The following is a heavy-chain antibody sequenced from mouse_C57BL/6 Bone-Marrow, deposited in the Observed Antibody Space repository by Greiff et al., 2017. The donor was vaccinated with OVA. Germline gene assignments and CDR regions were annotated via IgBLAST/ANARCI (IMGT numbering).Heavy chain of an antibody. J-gene: IGHJ3*01. CDR2: IYPGSGST. D-gene: IGHD1-1*01. Sequence: VQLQQPGAELVKPGASVKMSCKASGYTFTSYWITWVKQRPGQGLEWIGDIYPGSGSTNYNEKFKSKATLTVDTSSSTAYMQLSSLTSEDSAVYYCARHYYGSSYGFAYWGQGTLVTVSA. CDR3: ARHYYGSSYGFAY. V-gene: IGHV1-55*01. CDR1: GYTFTSYW.